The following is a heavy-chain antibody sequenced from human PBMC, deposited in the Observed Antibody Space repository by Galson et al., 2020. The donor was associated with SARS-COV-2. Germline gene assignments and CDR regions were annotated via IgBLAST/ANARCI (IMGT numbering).Heavy chain of an antibody. CDR1: GGSIATYS. Sequence: SETLSLTCTVSGGSIATYSWYWIRQPPGKGLEWIGHFHYSGSTNYNPSLKSRVIISVDMSKSQFSLQLSSVTAADTAVYYCSRSRNNYPPKVAPGYWGQGTLVTVSS. J-gene: IGHJ4*02. D-gene: IGHD1-20*01. V-gene: IGHV4-59*13. CDR3: SRSRNNYPPKVAPGY. CDR2: FHYSGST.